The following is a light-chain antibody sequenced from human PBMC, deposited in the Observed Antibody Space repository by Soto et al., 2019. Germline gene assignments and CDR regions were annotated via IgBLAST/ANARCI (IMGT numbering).Light chain of an antibody. CDR3: QQYGSSPRT. J-gene: IGKJ1*01. V-gene: IGKV3-20*01. Sequence: IVLTQSPGTLSLSPGERATLSCRASQSVSRNYLAWYQQKPGQAPRLLIYAASNKITSIPDRFSASGSGTDFTLTISRLDPEDFAVYHCQQYGSSPRTFGQGTKVEI. CDR1: QSVSRNY. CDR2: AAS.